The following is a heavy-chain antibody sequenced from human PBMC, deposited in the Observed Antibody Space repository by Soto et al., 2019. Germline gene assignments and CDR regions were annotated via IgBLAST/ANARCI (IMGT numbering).Heavy chain of an antibody. Sequence: ESGGGVVQPGRSLRLSCAASGFTFNNYGMHWVRQAPGKGLEWVAVIWSDGSTNYYADSVKGRFTISRDNSKNTLYLQMNSLRADDTALYYCARNLRSGSYRPPDYWGQGTLVTVSS. V-gene: IGHV3-33*01. CDR2: IWSDGSTN. CDR3: ARNLRSGSYRPPDY. D-gene: IGHD1-26*01. J-gene: IGHJ4*02. CDR1: GFTFNNYG.